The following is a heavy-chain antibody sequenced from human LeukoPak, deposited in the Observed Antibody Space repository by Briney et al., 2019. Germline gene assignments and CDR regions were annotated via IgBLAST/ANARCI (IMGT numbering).Heavy chain of an antibody. CDR2: ISAYNGNT. CDR3: ARWNYDILTGYRDDYYYYGMDA. D-gene: IGHD3-9*01. CDR1: GYTFTSYG. J-gene: IGHJ6*02. Sequence: ASVKVSCRASGYTFTSYGISWVRQAPGQGLEWMGWISAYNGNTNYAQKLQGRVTMTTDTSTSTAYMELRSLRSDDTAVYYCARWNYDILTGYRDDYYYYGMDAWGQGTTVTVSS. V-gene: IGHV1-18*01.